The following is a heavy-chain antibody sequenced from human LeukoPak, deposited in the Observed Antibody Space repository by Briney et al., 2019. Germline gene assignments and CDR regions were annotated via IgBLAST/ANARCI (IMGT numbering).Heavy chain of an antibody. CDR2: IWNSGSTI. V-gene: IGHV3-11*01. J-gene: IGHJ4*02. CDR1: GFTFSDHY. D-gene: IGHD3-16*01. CDR3: ARGHYGLDY. Sequence: GGSLRLSCAASGFTFSDHYMSWIRQAPGKGLEWVSYIWNSGSTIYYADSVKGRFTISRDNAKNSLYLQMNSLRAEDTAVYYCARGHYGLDYWGQGTMVTVSS.